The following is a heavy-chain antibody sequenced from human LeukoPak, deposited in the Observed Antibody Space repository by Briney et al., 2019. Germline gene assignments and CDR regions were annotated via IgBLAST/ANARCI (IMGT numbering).Heavy chain of an antibody. J-gene: IGHJ4*02. Sequence: GGSLRLSCAASGFTFSSYAMSWVRQAPGKGLEWVSAISGSGGSTYYADSVKGRFTISRDNSKNTLYLQMNSLRAEDTAVYYCAKSLGFVVVVAANDYWGQGTLVTVSS. D-gene: IGHD2-15*01. CDR3: AKSLGFVVVVAANDY. CDR1: GFTFSSYA. CDR2: ISGSGGST. V-gene: IGHV3-23*01.